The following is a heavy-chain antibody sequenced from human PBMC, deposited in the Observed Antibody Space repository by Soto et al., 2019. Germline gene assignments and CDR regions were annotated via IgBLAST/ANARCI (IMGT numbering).Heavy chain of an antibody. CDR1: GFSLSTCGMC. V-gene: IGHV2-70*11. D-gene: IGHD6-13*01. J-gene: IGHJ4*02. CDR3: ARCRIAAADPYYFDY. CDR2: IDWDDDK. Sequence: SGPTLVNPTQTFTLTCTFSGFSLSTCGMCVSWIRQPPGKALEWLARIDWDDDKYYSTSLKTRLTISKDTSKSQVVLTMTNMDPVDTATYHCARCRIAAADPYYFDYWGQGTLVTVSS.